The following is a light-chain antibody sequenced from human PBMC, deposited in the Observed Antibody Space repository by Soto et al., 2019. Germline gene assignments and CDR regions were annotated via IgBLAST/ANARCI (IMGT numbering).Light chain of an antibody. J-gene: IGLJ2*01. Sequence: VLTQPPSVSVAPGKTARITCGGNNIGSKSVHWYQQKPGQAPVLVIYYDSDRPSGIPERFSGSNSGNTATLTISRVEAGDEADYYCQVWDSSSDLVVFGGGTQLTVL. CDR1: NIGSKS. CDR3: QVWDSSSDLVV. CDR2: YDS. V-gene: IGLV3-21*04.